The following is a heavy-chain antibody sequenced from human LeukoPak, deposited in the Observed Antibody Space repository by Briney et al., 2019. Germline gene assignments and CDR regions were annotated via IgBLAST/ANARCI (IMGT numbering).Heavy chain of an antibody. V-gene: IGHV3-23*01. CDR3: AKEDDYSNPPFDY. Sequence: HSGGSLRLSCAASGITFSSYGMSWVRQAPGKGLEWVSAISGSGGSTYYADSVKGRFSISRDNSKNTLYLQMNSLRAEDTAVYYCAKEDDYSNPPFDYWGQGTLVTVSS. CDR2: ISGSGGST. J-gene: IGHJ4*02. CDR1: GITFSSYG. D-gene: IGHD4-11*01.